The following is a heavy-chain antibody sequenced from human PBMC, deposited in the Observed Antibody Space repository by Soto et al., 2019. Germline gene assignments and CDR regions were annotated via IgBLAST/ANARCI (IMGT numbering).Heavy chain of an antibody. Sequence: EVPLVESGGGLVQPGGSLRLSCAASGFTFSSYSMNWVRQAPGKGLEWVSYISSSSSTIYYADSVKGRFTISRDNAKNSLYLQMNSLRAEDTAVYYCARDLLTTVDYWGQGTLVTVSS. J-gene: IGHJ4*02. CDR1: GFTFSSYS. D-gene: IGHD4-17*01. CDR2: ISSSSSTI. V-gene: IGHV3-48*01. CDR3: ARDLLTTVDY.